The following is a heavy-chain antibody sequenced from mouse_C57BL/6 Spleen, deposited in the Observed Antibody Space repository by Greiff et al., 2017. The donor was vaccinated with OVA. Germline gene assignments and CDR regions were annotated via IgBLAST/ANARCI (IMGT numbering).Heavy chain of an antibody. CDR2: IYPGDGDT. Sequence: QVQLQQSGPELVKPGASVKISCKASGYAFSSSWMNWVKQRPGKGLEWIGRIYPGDGDTNYNGKFKGKATLTADKSSSTAYMQLSSLTSDDSAVYFCASRSYYGNYDWYFDVWGTGTTVTVSS. D-gene: IGHD2-10*01. CDR1: GYAFSSSW. V-gene: IGHV1-82*01. J-gene: IGHJ1*03. CDR3: ASRSYYGNYDWYFDV.